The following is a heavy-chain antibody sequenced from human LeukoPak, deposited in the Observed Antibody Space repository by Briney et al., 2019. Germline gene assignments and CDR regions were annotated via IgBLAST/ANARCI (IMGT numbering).Heavy chain of an antibody. CDR3: TINYYNGSLYEDY. Sequence: SGGSLRLSCRGSGLSFGGDAVSWVRQAPGKGLEWVGFIRDKVSGGTTEYLASVRGRFTISRDDSRSIAYLQMTRLKTEDTAVYYCTINYYNGSLYEDYWGQGTLVTVSS. V-gene: IGHV3-49*04. J-gene: IGHJ4*02. CDR2: IRDKVSGGTT. CDR1: GLSFGGDA. D-gene: IGHD3-22*01.